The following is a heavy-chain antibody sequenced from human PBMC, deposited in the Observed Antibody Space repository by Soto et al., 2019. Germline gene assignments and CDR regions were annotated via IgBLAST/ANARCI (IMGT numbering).Heavy chain of an antibody. CDR3: ANGDSSGFEYFQS. V-gene: IGHV3-30*18. CDR1: GFTFSSHG. CDR2: VSFDGTKK. Sequence: QVQLVDSGGGVVQPGMTLRLSCTASGFTFSSHGMHWVRQAPGKGLEWVAVVSFDGTKKNYADSVRGRFTISRDNSKNPVYLQMSSLRAEDTAVYYCANGDSSGFEYFQSWGQGTLVTVSS. J-gene: IGHJ1*01. D-gene: IGHD3-22*01.